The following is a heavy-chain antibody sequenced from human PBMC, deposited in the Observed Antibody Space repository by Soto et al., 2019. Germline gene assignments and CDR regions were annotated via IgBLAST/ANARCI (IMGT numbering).Heavy chain of an antibody. CDR1: GFTFSSYG. CDR3: ARDYYDFWSGYGYNWFDP. CDR2: IWYDGSNK. V-gene: IGHV3-33*01. J-gene: IGHJ5*02. D-gene: IGHD3-3*01. Sequence: GGSLRLSCAASGFTFSSYGMHWVRQAPGKGLEWVAVIWYDGSNKYYADSVKGRFTISRDNSKNTLYLQMNSLRAEDTAVYYCARDYYDFWSGYGYNWFDPWGQGTLVTVSS.